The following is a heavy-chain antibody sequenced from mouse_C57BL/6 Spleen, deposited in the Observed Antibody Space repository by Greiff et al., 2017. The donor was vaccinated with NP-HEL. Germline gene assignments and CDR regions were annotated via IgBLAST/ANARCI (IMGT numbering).Heavy chain of an antibody. V-gene: IGHV14-1*01. D-gene: IGHD2-1*01. CDR3: TTIYYYYAMDY. Sequence: EVQLQQSGAELVRPGDSVELSCTASGFNIKDYYMHWVKQRPEQGLEWIGRIDPEDGDTEYAPKFQGKATMTADTSSNTAYLQLSSLTSEDTAVYYCTTIYYYYAMDYWGQGTSVTVSS. CDR1: GFNIKDYY. CDR2: IDPEDGDT. J-gene: IGHJ4*01.